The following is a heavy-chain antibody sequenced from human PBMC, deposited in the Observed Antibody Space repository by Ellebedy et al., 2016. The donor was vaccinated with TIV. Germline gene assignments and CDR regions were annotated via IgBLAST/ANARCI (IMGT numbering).Heavy chain of an antibody. CDR2: IWHDGSHS. Sequence: GESLKISCAASGFTFSSYAMNWVRQAPGKGLEWVGIIWHDGSHSYYADSVKGRFTISRDNSKNTVDLHMNSLRDDDTAVYYCASELVGTTDFDYWGQGTLVTVSS. CDR3: ASELVGTTDFDY. V-gene: IGHV3-33*08. CDR1: GFTFSSYA. D-gene: IGHD1-26*01. J-gene: IGHJ4*02.